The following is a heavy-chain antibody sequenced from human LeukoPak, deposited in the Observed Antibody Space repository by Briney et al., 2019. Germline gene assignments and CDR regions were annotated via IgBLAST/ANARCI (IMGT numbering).Heavy chain of an antibody. CDR1: GFTFYDYA. D-gene: IGHD3-22*01. J-gene: IGHJ4*02. V-gene: IGHV3-9*01. CDR3: AKDAIFPRYSSGYYHYFDY. CDR2: PSRGIGNI. Sequence: QTSRSLSFNCAASGFTFYDYAMHWLPPGPGKGLKGVTGPSRGIGNIGYADSVKGRFTISRDNAKNSLYLQMNSLRAEDTALYYCAKDAIFPRYSSGYYHYFDYWGQGTLVTVSS.